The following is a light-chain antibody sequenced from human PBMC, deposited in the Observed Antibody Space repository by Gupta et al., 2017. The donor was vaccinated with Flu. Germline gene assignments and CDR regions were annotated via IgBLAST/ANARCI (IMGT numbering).Light chain of an antibody. Sequence: VTISCSGSSSNIVGNNYVSWSHQVPATEHKLRSVENNKRPSAIPDRFACSTSGTSAKPALTVPKTGDEAEDDCGNWDSRITAWVFGGGTKLTVL. V-gene: IGLV1-51*02. CDR3: GNWDSRITAWV. CDR2: ENN. CDR1: SSNIVGNNY. J-gene: IGLJ3*02.